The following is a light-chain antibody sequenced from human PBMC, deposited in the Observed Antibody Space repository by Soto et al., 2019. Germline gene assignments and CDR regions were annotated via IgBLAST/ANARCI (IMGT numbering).Light chain of an antibody. CDR2: DAS. V-gene: IGKV1-33*01. Sequence: DIQMTKSPSSLSASVGDSVTITCRASQSISSYLNWYQQKPGKAPKLLIYDASNLETGVPSRFSGSGSGTDFTFTISSLQPEEIATYYCQQYDNLPLTVGGGTKVDIK. CDR1: QSISSY. CDR3: QQYDNLPLT. J-gene: IGKJ4*02.